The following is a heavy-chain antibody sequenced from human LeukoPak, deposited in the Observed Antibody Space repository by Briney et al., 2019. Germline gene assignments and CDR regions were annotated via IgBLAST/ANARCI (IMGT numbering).Heavy chain of an antibody. CDR2: ISSSSSYI. CDR3: ARISRAGGYNLFDAFDI. V-gene: IGHV3-21*01. CDR1: GFTFSSYS. Sequence: GGCLRLSWAASGFTFSSYSMNWVRQAPGKGLEWVSSISSSSSYIYYADSVKGRFTISRDNAKNSLYLQMNSLRAEDTAVYYCARISRAGGYNLFDAFDIWGQGTMVTVSS. J-gene: IGHJ3*02. D-gene: IGHD5-24*01.